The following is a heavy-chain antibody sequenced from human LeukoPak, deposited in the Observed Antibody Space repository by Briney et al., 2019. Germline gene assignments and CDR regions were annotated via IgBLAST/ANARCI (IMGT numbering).Heavy chain of an antibody. Sequence: SETLSLTCTVSGGSIISYYWSWIRQPAGRGLEWIGRIYTSGSTNYNPSLKSRVTISVDKSKNQFSLKLSSVTAADTAVYYCARESSSGWYGGFDYWGQGTVVTVSS. CDR1: GGSIISYY. CDR2: IYTSGST. D-gene: IGHD6-19*01. CDR3: ARESSSGWYGGFDY. V-gene: IGHV4-4*07. J-gene: IGHJ4*02.